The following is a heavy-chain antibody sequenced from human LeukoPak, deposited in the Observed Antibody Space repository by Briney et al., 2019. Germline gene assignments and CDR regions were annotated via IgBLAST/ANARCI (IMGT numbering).Heavy chain of an antibody. D-gene: IGHD4-17*01. J-gene: IGHJ4*02. CDR3: AREDYGDYVGSIN. Sequence: PSETLSLTCSVSGGSIRNYFWSWIRQPAGKGLEWIGRIYTSGSTDYNPSLRSRVTMSVDTSRNQFSLKLTSVTAADTAVYYCAREDYGDYVGSINWGQGTLVTVSS. CDR1: GGSIRNYF. V-gene: IGHV4-4*07. CDR2: IYTSGST.